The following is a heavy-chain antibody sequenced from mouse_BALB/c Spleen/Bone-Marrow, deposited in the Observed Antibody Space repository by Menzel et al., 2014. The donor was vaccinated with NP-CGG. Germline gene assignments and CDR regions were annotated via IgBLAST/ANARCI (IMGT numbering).Heavy chain of an antibody. CDR1: GFTFXSYS. CDR2: ISNGGGST. J-gene: IGHJ4*01. V-gene: IGHV5-12-2*01. CDR3: TRHGEVRRFYYALDY. Sequence: EVKLVESGGGLVQPGGSLKLSCTASGFTFXSYSMSWVRQTPEKRLEWVAYISNGGGSTYYPDAVKGRFTISRDNAKNSLYLQMSSLMSEDTAMYYCTRHGEVRRFYYALDYWGQGTSVTVSS. D-gene: IGHD2-14*01.